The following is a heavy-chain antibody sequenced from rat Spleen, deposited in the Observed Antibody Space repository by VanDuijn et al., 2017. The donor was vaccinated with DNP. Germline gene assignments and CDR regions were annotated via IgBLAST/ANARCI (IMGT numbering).Heavy chain of an antibody. CDR3: ATGGFDY. CDR2: ISPSGGST. CDR1: GFTFSNYA. J-gene: IGHJ2*01. V-gene: IGHV5-19*01. Sequence: EVQLVESGGGLVQPGRSLKLSCAASGFTFSNYAMHWIRQAPTKVLEWVASISPSGGSTYYRDSVKGRFIISRDNAKSTLYLQMDSLRSEDTATYYCATGGFDYWGQGVMVTVSS.